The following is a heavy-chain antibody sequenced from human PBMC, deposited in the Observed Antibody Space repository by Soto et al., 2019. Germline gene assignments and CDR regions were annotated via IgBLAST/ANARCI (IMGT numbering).Heavy chain of an antibody. Sequence: QVQLQESGPGLVKPSGTLSLTCAVSGGSISSSNWWSWVRQPPGKGLEWIGEIYHSGSTNYNPSLKGGVTISVDRSKTPSALKLSSVTAADTVVYYCARGPTGYSYGAYFDYWGQGTLVTVSS. CDR1: GGSISSSNW. D-gene: IGHD5-18*01. V-gene: IGHV4-4*02. CDR3: ARGPTGYSYGAYFDY. CDR2: IYHSGST. J-gene: IGHJ4*02.